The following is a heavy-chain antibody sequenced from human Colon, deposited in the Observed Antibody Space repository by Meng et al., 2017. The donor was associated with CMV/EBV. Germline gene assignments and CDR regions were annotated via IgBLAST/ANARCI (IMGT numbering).Heavy chain of an antibody. V-gene: IGHV1-18*01. CDR2: ISAYNGNT. J-gene: IGHJ5*02. CDR3: ARAVVPAAIGWFDP. CDR1: GYTFTSYG. Sequence: SGYTFTSYGISWVRQAPGQGLEWMGWISAYNGNTNYAQKLQGRVTMTTDTSTSTAYMELRSLRSDDTAVYYCARAVVPAAIGWFDPWGQGTLVTVSS. D-gene: IGHD2-2*01.